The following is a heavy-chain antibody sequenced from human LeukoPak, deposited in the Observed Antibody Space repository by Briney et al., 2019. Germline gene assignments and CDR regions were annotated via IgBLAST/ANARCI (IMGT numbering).Heavy chain of an antibody. CDR2: ISSSGSNI. CDR3: ARVWYSGSYPVDY. CDR1: GFTFSSYE. D-gene: IGHD1-26*01. J-gene: IGHJ4*01. V-gene: IGHV3-48*03. Sequence: PGGSLRLSCAASGFTFSSYEMNWVRQAPGKGLEWVAHISSSGSNIHYADSVKGRFTISRDNAKNSLYLQMNSLRAEDTAVYYCARVWYSGSYPVDYWGQGTLITVSS.